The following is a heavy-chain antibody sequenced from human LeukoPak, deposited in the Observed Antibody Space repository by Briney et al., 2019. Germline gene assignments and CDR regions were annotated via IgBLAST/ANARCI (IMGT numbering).Heavy chain of an antibody. CDR3: AKGEGYFDWLFDY. CDR2: IKTDGSEK. Sequence: PGGSLRLSCEGSGFTFSNYWMGWVRQAPGKGLQWVANIKTDGSEKYYVDSVKGRFTISRDNSKNTLYLQMNSLRPEDTAVYYCAKGEGYFDWLFDYWGQGTLVTVSS. V-gene: IGHV3-7*01. J-gene: IGHJ4*02. D-gene: IGHD3-9*01. CDR1: GFTFSNYW.